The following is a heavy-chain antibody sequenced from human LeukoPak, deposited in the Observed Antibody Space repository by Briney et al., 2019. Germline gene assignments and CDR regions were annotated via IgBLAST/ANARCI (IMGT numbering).Heavy chain of an antibody. J-gene: IGHJ5*02. D-gene: IGHD6-13*01. CDR1: GGSISSGGYY. CDR3: ARGGYSSSWYGEYNWFDP. CDR2: IYYSGST. V-gene: IGHV4-31*03. Sequence: SETLSLTCTVSGGSISSGGYYWSWIRQHPGKGLEWIGYIYYSGSTYYNPSLKSRVTLSVDTSKNQFSLKLSSVTAADTAVYYCARGGYSSSWYGEYNWFDPWGQGTLVTVSS.